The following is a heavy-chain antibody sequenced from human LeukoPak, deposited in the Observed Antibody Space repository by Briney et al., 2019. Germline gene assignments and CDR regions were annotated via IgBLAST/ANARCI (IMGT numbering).Heavy chain of an antibody. CDR2: IYYSGST. D-gene: IGHD5-18*01. J-gene: IGHJ6*03. CDR1: GGSISSSSYY. Sequence: SETLSLTCTVSGGSISSSSYYWGWIRQPPGKGLEWIGSIYYSGSTYYNPSLKSRVTISVDTSKNQFSLKLSSVTAADTAVYYCARDRGYSYGSMDVWGKGTTVTVSS. CDR3: ARDRGYSYGSMDV. V-gene: IGHV4-39*07.